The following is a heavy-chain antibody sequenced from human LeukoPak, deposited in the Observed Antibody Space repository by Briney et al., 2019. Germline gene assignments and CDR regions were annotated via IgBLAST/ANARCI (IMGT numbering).Heavy chain of an antibody. CDR3: ARDPAVTTGGAFDI. Sequence: SETLSLTCTVSGGSISSGGYYWSWIRQHPGKGLEWIGYIYYSGSTYYNPSLKSRVTISVDTSKNQFSLKLSSVTAADTAVYYCARDPAVTTGGAFDIWGQGTTVTVSS. D-gene: IGHD4-17*01. V-gene: IGHV4-31*03. CDR1: GGSISSGGYY. J-gene: IGHJ3*02. CDR2: IYYSGST.